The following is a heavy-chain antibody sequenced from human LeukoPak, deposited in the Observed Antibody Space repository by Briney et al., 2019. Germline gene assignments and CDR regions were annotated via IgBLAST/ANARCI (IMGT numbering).Heavy chain of an antibody. D-gene: IGHD3-22*01. Sequence: SVTVSFTASGGTFSIYAISWARQAPGQGLEWMGGIIPIFGTANYAQKFQGRVTITADESTSTAYMELSSLRSEDTAVYYCARSPITMIVPQSVGMDVWGQGTTVTVSS. CDR1: GGTFSIYA. CDR2: IIPIFGTA. CDR3: ARSPITMIVPQSVGMDV. J-gene: IGHJ6*02. V-gene: IGHV1-69*13.